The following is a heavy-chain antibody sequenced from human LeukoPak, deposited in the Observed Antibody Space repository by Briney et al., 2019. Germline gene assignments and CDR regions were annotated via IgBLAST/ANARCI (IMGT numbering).Heavy chain of an antibody. Sequence: SGTLSLTCTVSGGSISSSSYYWGWIRQPPGKGLEWIGSIYYSGSTYYNPSLKSRVTISVDTSKNQFSLKLSSVTAADTAVYYCARGSSGWSYYFDYWGQGTLVTVSS. CDR3: ARGSSGWSYYFDY. D-gene: IGHD6-19*01. J-gene: IGHJ4*02. CDR2: IYYSGST. V-gene: IGHV4-39*01. CDR1: GGSISSSSYY.